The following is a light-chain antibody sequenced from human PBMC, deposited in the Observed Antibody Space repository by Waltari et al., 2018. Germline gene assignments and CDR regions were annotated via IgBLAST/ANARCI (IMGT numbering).Light chain of an antibody. CDR1: QSLRHSDGKTY. CDR2: DVF. V-gene: IGKV2-29*02. CDR3: MQGINVRT. Sequence: DIVMTQTPLSLSVTPGQPASISCKSSQSLRHSDGKTYLHWYLQKPGQSPQVLIYDVFSRFSGVPDRFSGSGSGTDCTLKISRVEAEDVGVYYCMQGINVRTFGQGTRLEIK. J-gene: IGKJ5*01.